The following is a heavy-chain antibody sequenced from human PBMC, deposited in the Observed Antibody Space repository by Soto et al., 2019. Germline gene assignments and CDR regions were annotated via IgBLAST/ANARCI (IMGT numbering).Heavy chain of an antibody. D-gene: IGHD5-18*01. Sequence: GGSLRLSCAASGFTFSSYSMNWVRQAPGKGLEWVSSISSSSSYIYYADSVKGRFTISRDNAKNSLYLQMNSLRAEDTAVYYCARDLGYGYPPDAFDIWGQGTMVTVSS. V-gene: IGHV3-21*01. CDR3: ARDLGYGYPPDAFDI. J-gene: IGHJ3*02. CDR2: ISSSSSYI. CDR1: GFTFSSYS.